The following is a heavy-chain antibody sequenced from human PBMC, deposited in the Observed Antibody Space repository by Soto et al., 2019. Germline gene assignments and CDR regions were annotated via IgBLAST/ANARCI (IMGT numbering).Heavy chain of an antibody. Sequence: QVQLVQSGVEVKKPGASVKVSCKVSGDSFTSFAISWARQAPGQGLEWMGWISTYNGNTNYGPKVQGRVTLTTDTSTSTAYMDLRRLTSDDTAVYYCAAGTFLGPWQYWGQGSLVTVSS. J-gene: IGHJ4*02. CDR1: GDSFTSFA. CDR3: AAGTFLGPWQY. V-gene: IGHV1-18*01. CDR2: ISTYNGNT. D-gene: IGHD3-10*01.